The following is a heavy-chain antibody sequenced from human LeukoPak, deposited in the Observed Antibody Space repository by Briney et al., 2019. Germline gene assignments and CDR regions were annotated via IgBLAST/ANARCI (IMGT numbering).Heavy chain of an antibody. V-gene: IGHV1-46*01. CDR1: GYTFASYY. D-gene: IGHD6-19*01. J-gene: IGHJ5*02. CDR2: INPSGGST. Sequence: ASLKASCKASGYTFASYYMLWVRHAPGQALEWGGIINPSGGSTSYAQKFQGRVTMTRDTSTSTVYMELSSLRSEDTAVYYCARDHSAVAGSNNWFGPWGPGTMVTVSS. CDR3: ARDHSAVAGSNNWFGP.